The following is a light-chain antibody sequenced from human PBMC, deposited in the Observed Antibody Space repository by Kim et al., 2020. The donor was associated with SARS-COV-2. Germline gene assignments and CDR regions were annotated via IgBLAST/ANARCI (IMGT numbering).Light chain of an antibody. CDR1: QSVSSN. V-gene: IGKV3-15*01. J-gene: IGKJ2*01. CDR2: GAS. Sequence: EIVMTQSPATLSVSPGERATLTCRASQSVSSNLAWYQQKPGQAPRLLIYGASTRATGLPARFSGSGSGTEFTLTISSLQSEDVAVYYCQQDNNWRYTFGQGTKLEIK. CDR3: QQDNNWRYT.